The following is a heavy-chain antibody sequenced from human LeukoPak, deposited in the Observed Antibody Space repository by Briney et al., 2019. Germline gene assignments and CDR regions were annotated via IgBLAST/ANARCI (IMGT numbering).Heavy chain of an antibody. V-gene: IGHV3-23*01. CDR2: ISGSGGST. Sequence: GGSLRLSCAASGFTFSSYGMSWVRQAPGKGLEWVSAISGSGGSTYYADSVKGRFTISRDNSKNTLYLQMNSLRAEDTAVYYSAKVREESEMATIPPFQHWGQGTLVTVSS. J-gene: IGHJ1*01. D-gene: IGHD5-24*01. CDR1: GFTFSSYG. CDR3: AKVREESEMATIPPFQH.